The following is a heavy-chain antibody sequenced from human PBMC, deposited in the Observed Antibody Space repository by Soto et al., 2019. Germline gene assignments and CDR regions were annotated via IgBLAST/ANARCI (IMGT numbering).Heavy chain of an antibody. J-gene: IGHJ4*02. CDR1: GGYVSNRGYC. D-gene: IGHD3-9*01. CDR3: GRLEGLATISYYFDY. Sequence: SETLSLTCTVSGGYVSNRGYCWGWVRQPPGKGLEWIGSVYYSGSTYYNPSLESRVTISVDKSKNQFSLKLMSLSAADTAVYYCGRLEGLATISYYFDYWGQGALVTVSS. CDR2: VYYSGST. V-gene: IGHV4-39*01.